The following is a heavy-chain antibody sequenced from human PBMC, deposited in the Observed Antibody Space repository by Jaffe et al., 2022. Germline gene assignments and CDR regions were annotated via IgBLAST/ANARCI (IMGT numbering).Heavy chain of an antibody. CDR2: ISGSGGNT. CDR3: GLRWDGSYYDY. D-gene: IGHD4-17*01. CDR1: GFTFSSYA. V-gene: IGHV3-23*01. Sequence: EVQLLESGGGLVQPGGSLRLSCAASGFTFSSYAMSWVRQAPGKGLEWVSAISGSGGNTYYADSVKGRFTISRDNSKNTLYLQMIGLRADDTAVYYCGLRWDGSYYDYWGQGTLVTVSS. J-gene: IGHJ4*02.